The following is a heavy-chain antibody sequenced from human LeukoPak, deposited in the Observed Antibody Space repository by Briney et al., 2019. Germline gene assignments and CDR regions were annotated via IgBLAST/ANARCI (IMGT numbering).Heavy chain of an antibody. Sequence: GGSLRLSCAASGFTFSSYSMNWVSQAPGKGLEWVSSISSSSSYIYYADSVKGRFTISRDNAKNSLYLQMNSLRAEDTAVYYCARSVDTAIDYWGQGTLVTVSS. D-gene: IGHD5-18*01. V-gene: IGHV3-21*01. CDR2: ISSSSSYI. J-gene: IGHJ4*02. CDR1: GFTFSSYS. CDR3: ARSVDTAIDY.